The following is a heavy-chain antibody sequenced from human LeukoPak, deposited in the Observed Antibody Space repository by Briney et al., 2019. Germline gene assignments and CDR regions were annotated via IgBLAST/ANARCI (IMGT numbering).Heavy chain of an antibody. Sequence: AGGSLRLSCAASGFTFSTYDMHWVRQAPGKGLEWMAFIRYDGSNKYYADSVKGRFTISRDNAKNTLYLQMNSLRAEDTAVYYCARDRNSSGWYHPLDYWGQGTLVTVSS. CDR3: ARDRNSSGWYHPLDY. V-gene: IGHV3-30*02. J-gene: IGHJ4*02. CDR2: IRYDGSNK. D-gene: IGHD6-19*01. CDR1: GFTFSTYD.